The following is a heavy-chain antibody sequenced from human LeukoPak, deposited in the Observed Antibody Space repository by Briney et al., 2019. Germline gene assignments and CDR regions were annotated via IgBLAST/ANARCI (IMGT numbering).Heavy chain of an antibody. D-gene: IGHD2-15*01. CDR2: ISSDGSNK. CDR3: ARAFCSGATCYSMDY. J-gene: IGHJ4*02. V-gene: IGHV3-30*04. Sequence: PGGSLRLSCAASGFTFSSYAMHWVRLAPGKGLEWVAVISSDGSNKYYADSVKGRFTISRDNAKNTLYLQTNSLRAEDTAVYYCARAFCSGATCYSMDYWGQGTLVTVSS. CDR1: GFTFSSYA.